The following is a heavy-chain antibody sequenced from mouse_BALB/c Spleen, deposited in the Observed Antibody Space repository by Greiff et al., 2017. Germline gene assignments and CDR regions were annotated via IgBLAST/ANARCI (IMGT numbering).Heavy chain of an antibody. D-gene: IGHD3-3*01. CDR3: ARDKLEGTFDY. CDR2: IRNKANGYTT. Sequence: EVQLVESGGGLVQPGGSLRLSCATSGFTFTDYYMSWVRQPPGKALEWLGFIRNKANGYTTEYSASVKGRFTISRDNSQSILYLQMNTLRAEDSATYYCARDKLEGTFDYWGQGTTLTVSS. CDR1: GFTFTDYY. J-gene: IGHJ2*01. V-gene: IGHV7-3*02.